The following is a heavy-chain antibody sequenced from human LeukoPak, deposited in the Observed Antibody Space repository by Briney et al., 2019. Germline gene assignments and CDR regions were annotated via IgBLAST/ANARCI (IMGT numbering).Heavy chain of an antibody. D-gene: IGHD3-22*01. J-gene: IGHJ4*02. CDR3: AKGSSAYSDY. V-gene: IGHV3-23*01. Sequence: GGSLRLSCVVSGFTFNNYAMNWVCQAPGKGLEWVSGMSGKGDSTYYGDSVKGRFTISRDNSKNTLYLQMNSLRVEDTAVYYCAKGSSAYSDYWGQGTLVTVSS. CDR2: MSGKGDST. CDR1: GFTFNNYA.